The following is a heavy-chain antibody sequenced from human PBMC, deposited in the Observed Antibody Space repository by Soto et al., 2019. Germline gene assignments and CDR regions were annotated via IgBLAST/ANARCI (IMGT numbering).Heavy chain of an antibody. J-gene: IGHJ3*02. Sequence: GSLRLSCAASGFTFSSYGMHWVRQAPGKGLEWVAVISYDGSNKYYADSVKGRFTISRDNSKNTLYLQMNSLRAEETAVYYFAKSGTADAFDIWGQGTMVTVSS. CDR3: AKSGTADAFDI. CDR2: ISYDGSNK. D-gene: IGHD3-10*01. V-gene: IGHV3-30*18. CDR1: GFTFSSYG.